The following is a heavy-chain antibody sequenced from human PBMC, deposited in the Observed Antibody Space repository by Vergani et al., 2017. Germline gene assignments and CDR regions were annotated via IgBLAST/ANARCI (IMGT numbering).Heavy chain of an antibody. V-gene: IGHV4-31*01. CDR1: GGSISSGGYY. D-gene: IGHD6-19*01. CDR2: IYYSGST. Sequence: QVQLQESGPGLVKPSQTPSLICTVSGGSISSGGYYWSWIRQHPGKGLEWIGYIYYSGSTYYNPSLKSLVTISVDTSKNQFSLKLSSVTAADTAVYYCARGDIAVAAFDYWGQGTLVTVSS. CDR3: ARGDIAVAAFDY. J-gene: IGHJ4*02.